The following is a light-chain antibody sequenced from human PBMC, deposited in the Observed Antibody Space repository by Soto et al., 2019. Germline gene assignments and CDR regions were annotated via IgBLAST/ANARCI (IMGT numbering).Light chain of an antibody. CDR1: SSNIGSNT. J-gene: IGLJ2*01. CDR3: AAWDDSLNGQVV. V-gene: IGLV1-44*01. Sequence: QSVLTQPHSASGTPGQRVTISCSGSSSNIGSNTVNWYQQLPGTAPKLLIYSNNQRPSGVPDRFSGSKSGTAASLAISGLQSEDGADYYCAAWDDSLNGQVVFGGGTQRTV. CDR2: SNN.